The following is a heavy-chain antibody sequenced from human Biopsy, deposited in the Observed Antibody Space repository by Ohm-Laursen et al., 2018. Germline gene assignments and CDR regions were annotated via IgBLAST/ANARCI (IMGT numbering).Heavy chain of an antibody. Sequence: SLRLSCTASGCAFSYYGLHWVRQAPGKGLQWVAGMWSDGINKNYADSVKGRFTVSRDNSNNVLYLQMSSLRDEDSAVYYCARDDDTTGHYMILNHWGQGTLVPVSS. CDR3: ARDDDTTGHYMILNH. V-gene: IGHV3-33*01. J-gene: IGHJ5*02. CDR2: MWSDGINK. D-gene: IGHD3-9*01. CDR1: GCAFSYYG.